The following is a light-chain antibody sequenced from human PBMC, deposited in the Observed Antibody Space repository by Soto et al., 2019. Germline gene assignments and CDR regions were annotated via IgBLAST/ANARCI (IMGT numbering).Light chain of an antibody. V-gene: IGLV1-40*01. CDR1: SSNIGAGYD. CDR2: DNN. J-gene: IGLJ2*01. CDR3: QSFDTSLSGFVA. Sequence: QSVLTQPPSMSGAPGQRVTISCTGSSSNIGAGYDVHWYQQHPGTAPKLLIFDNNNRPSGVPDRFSGSKSDTSASLAITGLQAEDEADYYCQSFDTSLSGFVAFGGGTKLTVL.